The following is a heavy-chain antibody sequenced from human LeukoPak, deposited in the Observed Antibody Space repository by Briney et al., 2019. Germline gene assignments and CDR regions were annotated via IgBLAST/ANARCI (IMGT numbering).Heavy chain of an antibody. CDR1: GGSVSGYH. Sequence: SETLSLTCTVSGGSVSGYHWSWIRQPPGQGLECIGHIYFTGSTTYNPSLKSRVTISVDTSQDHFSLSLTSVTSADTAVYYCASVTAPAGGFDHWGQGTLVTVSS. V-gene: IGHV4-59*02. J-gene: IGHJ4*02. CDR2: IYFTGST. CDR3: ASVTAPAGGFDH. D-gene: IGHD2-8*02.